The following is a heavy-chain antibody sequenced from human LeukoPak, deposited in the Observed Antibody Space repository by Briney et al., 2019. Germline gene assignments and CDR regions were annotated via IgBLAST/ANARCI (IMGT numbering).Heavy chain of an antibody. D-gene: IGHD3-9*01. V-gene: IGHV1-18*01. CDR1: GYTFTSYG. CDR2: ISAYNGNT. Sequence: ASVKVSCKASGYTFTSYGISWVRQAPGQGLEWMGWISAYNGNTNYAQKLQGRGTMTTDTSTSTAYMELRSLRSDDTAVYYCGREPYDFLAGPPWGQGTLVTVSS. CDR3: GREPYDFLAGPP. J-gene: IGHJ5*02.